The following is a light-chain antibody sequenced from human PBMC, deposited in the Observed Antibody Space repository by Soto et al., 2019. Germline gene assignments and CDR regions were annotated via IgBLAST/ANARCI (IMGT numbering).Light chain of an antibody. Sequence: DIQMTQSPSSLSASVGDRVTLACRASRDIKFYLNWYQHKPGQAPKLLIFTASSLQSGVPSRFSGSGSGTDFTLTTDSLQPEDFGTYYCQQGYSVPHTFGQGTKLDIK. CDR1: RDIKFY. V-gene: IGKV1-39*01. J-gene: IGKJ2*01. CDR2: TAS. CDR3: QQGYSVPHT.